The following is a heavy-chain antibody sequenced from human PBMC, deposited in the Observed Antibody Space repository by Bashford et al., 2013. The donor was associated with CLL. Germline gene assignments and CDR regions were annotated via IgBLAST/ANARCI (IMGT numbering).Heavy chain of an antibody. CDR1: GYSFTSYW. Sequence: GESLKISCKGSGYSFTSYWIGWVRQMPGKGLEWMGIIYPGDSDTRYSPSFQGQVTISADKSISTAYLQWSSLKASDTAMYYCARRIPSIAVAGNWMEDYYYYGMTVWGRRTTVDRLL. D-gene: IGHD6-19*01. CDR2: IYPGDSDT. CDR3: ARRIPSIAVAGNWMEDYYYYGMTV. V-gene: IGHV5-51*01. J-gene: IGHJ6*02.